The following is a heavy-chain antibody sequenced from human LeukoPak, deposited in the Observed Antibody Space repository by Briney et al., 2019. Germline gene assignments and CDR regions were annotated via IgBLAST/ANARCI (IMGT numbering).Heavy chain of an antibody. Sequence: GGSLRLSCAAYGFTFSSYEMIWVRQAPGKGLEWVSYISGSGSTINYADSVKGRFTISRDNAKNSLYLQMNSLRAEDTAAYYCASDYYYYIGDFDYWGQGTLVTVSS. J-gene: IGHJ4*02. D-gene: IGHD3-10*01. CDR1: GFTFSSYE. CDR2: ISGSGSTI. CDR3: ASDYYYYIGDFDY. V-gene: IGHV3-48*03.